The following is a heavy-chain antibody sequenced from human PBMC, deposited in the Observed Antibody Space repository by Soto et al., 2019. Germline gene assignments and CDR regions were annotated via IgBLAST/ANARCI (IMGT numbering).Heavy chain of an antibody. CDR3: AREGRRIQLEY. J-gene: IGHJ4*02. D-gene: IGHD5-18*01. CDR1: GYTFTSYA. CDR2: INAGNGNT. Sequence: ASLKVSCKTAGYTFTSYAMHCVRQATGQRLELMGWINAGNGNTKYSQKFQGRVTITRDTSASTAYMELSSLRSEDTAVYYCAREGRRIQLEYWGQGTLVTVSS. V-gene: IGHV1-3*01.